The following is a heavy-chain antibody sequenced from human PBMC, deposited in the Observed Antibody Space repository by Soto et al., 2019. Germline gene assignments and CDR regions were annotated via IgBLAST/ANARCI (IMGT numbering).Heavy chain of an antibody. CDR1: GFPFSTYA. Sequence: GGSLRLSCAASGFPFSTYAMSWVRQAPGKGLEYVSGISSNGVGTYYANSVQGRFTISRDNSKNTVYLQMGSPRPEDMAVYYCARRARPDFYYMDVWGKGTTVTVSS. CDR2: ISSNGVGT. J-gene: IGHJ6*03. D-gene: IGHD6-6*01. V-gene: IGHV3-64*01. CDR3: ARRARPDFYYMDV.